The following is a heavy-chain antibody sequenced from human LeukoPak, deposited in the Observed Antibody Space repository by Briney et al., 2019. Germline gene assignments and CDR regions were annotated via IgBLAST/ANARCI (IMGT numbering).Heavy chain of an antibody. D-gene: IGHD5-24*01. J-gene: IGHJ3*02. Sequence: GVSLRLSCAASGFTFSSYSMNWVRQAPGKGLEWVPSISSSSSYIYYADSVKGRFTISRDNAKNSLYLQMNSLRAEDTAVYYCARVGGGGYNYEAFDIWGQGTMVTVSS. CDR1: GFTFSSYS. CDR2: ISSSSSYI. V-gene: IGHV3-21*01. CDR3: ARVGGGGYNYEAFDI.